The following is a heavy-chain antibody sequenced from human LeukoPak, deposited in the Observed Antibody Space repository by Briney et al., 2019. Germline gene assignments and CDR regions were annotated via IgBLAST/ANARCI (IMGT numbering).Heavy chain of an antibody. CDR3: ARDRGKDYFNS. V-gene: IGHV3-33*01. CDR2: VRNDGSDT. Sequence: GTSLRLSCTASGLTFTSHGFHWLRQVVGKRLEWVAFVRNDGSDTYHTNSVKGRFSISRDDSKNSLYLQMNSLRPEDTAIYYCARDRGKDYFNSWGQGTQVTVSS. CDR1: GLTFTSHG. J-gene: IGHJ4*02. D-gene: IGHD4-23*01.